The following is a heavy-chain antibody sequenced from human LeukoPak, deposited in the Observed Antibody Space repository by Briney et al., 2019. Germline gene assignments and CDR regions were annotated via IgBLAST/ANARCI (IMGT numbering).Heavy chain of an antibody. CDR1: GSSFTSYW. Sequence: GESLKISCKGSGSSFTSYWIGWVRQMPGKGLEWMGIIYPGDSDTRYSPSFQGQVTISADKSISTAYLQWSSLKASDTAMYYCARGEYYYDSSGYYYFNWFDPWGQGTLVTVSS. V-gene: IGHV5-51*01. CDR2: IYPGDSDT. CDR3: ARGEYYYDSSGYYYFNWFDP. J-gene: IGHJ5*02. D-gene: IGHD3-22*01.